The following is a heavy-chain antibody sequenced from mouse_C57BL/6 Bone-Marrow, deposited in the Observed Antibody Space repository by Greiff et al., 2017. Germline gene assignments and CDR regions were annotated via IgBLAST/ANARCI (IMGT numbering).Heavy chain of an antibody. CDR2: ISSGGSYT. CDR1: GFTFSSYG. D-gene: IGHD2-5*01. Sequence: EVQVVESGGDLVKPGGSLKLSCAASGFTFSSYGMSWVRQTPDKRLEWVAAISSGGSYTYYPDSVKGRFTISRDNAKNTLYLQMSSLKSEDTAMYYCARHETDYSNYGAYWGQGTLVTVSA. J-gene: IGHJ3*01. CDR3: ARHETDYSNYGAY. V-gene: IGHV5-6*01.